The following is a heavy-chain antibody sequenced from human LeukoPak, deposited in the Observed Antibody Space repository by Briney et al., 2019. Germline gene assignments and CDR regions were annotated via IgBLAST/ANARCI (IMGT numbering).Heavy chain of an antibody. J-gene: IGHJ4*02. CDR3: ARAYYYDSTGYYHDY. V-gene: IGHV3-48*01. CDR2: ISRSSNTI. CDR1: GFTFSSYS. Sequence: GGSLRLSCAASGFTFSSYSMNWVRQAPGKGLEWVSYISRSSNTIYYADSVKGRFTISRDNAKNSLYLQMNSLRAEDTAVYYCARAYYYDSTGYYHDYWGQGTQVTVSS. D-gene: IGHD3-22*01.